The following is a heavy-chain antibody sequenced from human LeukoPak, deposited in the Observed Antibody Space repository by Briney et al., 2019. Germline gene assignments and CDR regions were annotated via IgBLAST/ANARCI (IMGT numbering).Heavy chain of an antibody. J-gene: IGHJ4*02. CDR3: ARDGTTVTTRPFDY. V-gene: IGHV1-69*04. CDR1: GATFSSYA. Sequence: ASVKVSCKASGATFSSYAISWVRQAPGQGLEWMGRIIPILGIANYAQKFQGRVTITADKSTSTAYMELSSLRSEDTAVYYCARDGTTVTTRPFDYWGQGTLVTVSS. CDR2: IIPILGIA. D-gene: IGHD4-17*01.